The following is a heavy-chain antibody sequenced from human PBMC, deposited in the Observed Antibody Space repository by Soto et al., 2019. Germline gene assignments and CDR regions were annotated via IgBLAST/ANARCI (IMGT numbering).Heavy chain of an antibody. D-gene: IGHD3-10*01. V-gene: IGHV4-31*03. Sequence: SETLSLTCTVSGGSISSPNFYWSWIRQHPGKGLEWIGHIYYNWTTYYNPTLKSRVSISVDTSKNQFSLKLSSVTAADKAVYYCVRDNYYGSAYYYYGMDVWGQGTTV. CDR2: IYYNWTT. CDR1: GGSISSPNFY. CDR3: VRDNYYGSAYYYYGMDV. J-gene: IGHJ6*02.